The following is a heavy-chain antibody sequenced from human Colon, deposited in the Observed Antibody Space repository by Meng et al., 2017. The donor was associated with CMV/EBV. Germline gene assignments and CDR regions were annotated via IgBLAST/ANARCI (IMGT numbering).Heavy chain of an antibody. CDR2: ITSSGDRM. D-gene: IGHD3-10*01. Sequence: GGSLRLSCVASGFNFDEHAMHWIRKTPGKGLEWVSGITSSGDRMAYGDSVKGRFTIPRDNAKKSLFLQMNSLRTDDMALYYCAKGDGSYYESAFDVWGQGTMVTVSS. CDR3: AKGDGSYYESAFDV. V-gene: IGHV3-9*03. J-gene: IGHJ3*01. CDR1: GFNFDEHA.